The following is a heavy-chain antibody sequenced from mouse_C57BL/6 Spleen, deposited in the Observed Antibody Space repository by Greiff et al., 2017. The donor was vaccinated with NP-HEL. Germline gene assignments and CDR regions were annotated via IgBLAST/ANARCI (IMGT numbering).Heavy chain of an antibody. D-gene: IGHD4-1*02. Sequence: EVKLMESGGGLVKPGGSLKLSCAASGFTFSSYAMSWVRQTPEKRLEWVATISDGGSYTYYPDNVKGRFTISRDNAKNNLYLQMSHLKSEDTAMYYCARSNWDYYFDYWGQGTTLTVSS. CDR2: ISDGGSYT. V-gene: IGHV5-4*03. CDR1: GFTFSSYA. J-gene: IGHJ2*01. CDR3: ARSNWDYYFDY.